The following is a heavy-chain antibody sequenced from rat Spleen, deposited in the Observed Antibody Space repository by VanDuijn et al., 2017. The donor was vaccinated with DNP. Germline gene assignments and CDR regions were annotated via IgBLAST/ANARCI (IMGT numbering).Heavy chain of an antibody. V-gene: IGHV5-46*01. D-gene: IGHD1-11*01. Sequence: EVQLVESGGDLVQPGRSLKLSCAASGFTFSSLPMAWVRQAPTKGLEWVATISTSGGSTYYRDSVKGRFTISRDNAKSTLYLQMNSLRSEDTATYYCVTRGKYGGYDYWGQGVIVTVSS. CDR2: ISTSGGST. CDR1: GFTFSSLP. J-gene: IGHJ2*01. CDR3: VTRGKYGGYDY.